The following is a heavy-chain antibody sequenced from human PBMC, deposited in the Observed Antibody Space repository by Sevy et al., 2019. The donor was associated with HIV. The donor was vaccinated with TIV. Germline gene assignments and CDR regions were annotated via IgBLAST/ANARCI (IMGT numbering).Heavy chain of an antibody. V-gene: IGHV4-59*08. D-gene: IGHD2-2*01. CDR2: VSHSETS. CDR1: GDSINTYY. Sequence: SESLSLTCTVSGDSINTYYWSWIRQTPGKGLEWIAYVSHSETSNYNPSLKSRVTISLDTPRRQVSLKVSSVTVADRAVYYCTGLRWDVCVVPNSTPGSYFDSWGQGTLVTVSS. CDR3: TGLRWDVCVVPNSTPGSYFDS. J-gene: IGHJ4*02.